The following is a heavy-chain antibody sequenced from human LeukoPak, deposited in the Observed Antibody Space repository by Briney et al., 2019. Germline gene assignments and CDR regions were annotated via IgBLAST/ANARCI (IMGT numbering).Heavy chain of an antibody. J-gene: IGHJ6*02. CDR3: ARVKQWLVRSYYYYYGMDV. CDR2: IYYSGST. D-gene: IGHD6-19*01. CDR1: GGSISSYY. V-gene: IGHV4-59*01. Sequence: SETLSLTRTVSGGSISSYYWSWIRQPPGKGLEWIGYIYYSGSTNYNPSLKSRVTISVDTSKNQFSLKLSSVTAADTAVYYCARVKQWLVRSYYYYYGMDVWGQGTTVTVSS.